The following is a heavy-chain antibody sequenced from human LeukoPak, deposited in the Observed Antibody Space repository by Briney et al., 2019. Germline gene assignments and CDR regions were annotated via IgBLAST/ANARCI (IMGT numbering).Heavy chain of an antibody. J-gene: IGHJ4*02. CDR3: AKDRYGSGSYLVDY. D-gene: IGHD3-10*01. CDR2: ISYDGSNK. Sequence: GGSLRLSCAASGFTFSSYGMHWVRQAPGKGLEWVAVISYDGSNKYYADSVKGRFTISRDNSKNTLYLQMNGLRAEDTAVYYCAKDRYGSGSYLVDYWGQGTLVTVSS. V-gene: IGHV3-30*18. CDR1: GFTFSSYG.